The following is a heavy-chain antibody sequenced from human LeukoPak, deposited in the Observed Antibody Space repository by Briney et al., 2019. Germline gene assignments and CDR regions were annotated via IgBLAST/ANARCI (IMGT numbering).Heavy chain of an antibody. CDR1: GYTFTSYG. CDR2: ISAYNGNT. V-gene: IGHV1-18*01. Sequence: ASVKVSCKASGYTFTSYGISWVRQAPGQGLEWMGWISAYNGNTNYAQKLQGRVTMTTDTSTSTAYMELRSLRSDDTAVYYCAREKLKRWLQHPDYWGQGTLVTVSS. CDR3: AREKLKRWLQHPDY. J-gene: IGHJ4*02. D-gene: IGHD5-24*01.